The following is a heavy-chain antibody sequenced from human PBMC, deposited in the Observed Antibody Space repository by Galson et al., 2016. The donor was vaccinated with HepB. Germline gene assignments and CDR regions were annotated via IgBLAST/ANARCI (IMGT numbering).Heavy chain of an antibody. CDR2: IRSKAYGGTI. Sequence: SLRLSCAASGFTFGDYALSWVRQAPGKGLEWVGFIRSKAYGGTIEYAASVKGRFTISRDDSKSIAYLQVNSLKTEDTAVYYCGTTIYYYYGMDVWGQGTTVTVSS. J-gene: IGHJ6*02. CDR3: GTTIYYYYGMDV. CDR1: GFTFGDYA. V-gene: IGHV3-49*04. D-gene: IGHD1-1*01.